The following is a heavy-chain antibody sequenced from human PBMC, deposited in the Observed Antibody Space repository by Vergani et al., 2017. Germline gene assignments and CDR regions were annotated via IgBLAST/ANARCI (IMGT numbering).Heavy chain of an antibody. V-gene: IGHV3-15*01. J-gene: IGHJ5*02. D-gene: IGHD6-13*01. CDR2: IKSKTDGGTT. Sequence: EVQLVESGGGLVKPGGSLRLSCAASGFTFSNAWMSWVRQAPGKVLEWVGRIKSKTDGGTTDYAAPVKGRFTISRDDSKNTLYLQMNSLKTEDTAVYYCARDSGGQQLPGTWFDPWGQGTLVTVSS. CDR3: ARDSGGQQLPGTWFDP. CDR1: GFTFSNAW.